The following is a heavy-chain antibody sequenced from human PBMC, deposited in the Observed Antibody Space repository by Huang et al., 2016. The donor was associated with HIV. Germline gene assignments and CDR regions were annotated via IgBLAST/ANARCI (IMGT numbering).Heavy chain of an antibody. CDR2: SNPKRGGT. J-gene: IGHJ4*02. D-gene: IGHD6-6*01. V-gene: IGHV1-2*02. Sequence: QVQLVQSGAEVKNPGASVRVSCKASGYTFTDSNIHWVRQAPGQGLEGMGWSNPKRGGTIYAQIFQGRITMTRDTTISTVHMDLRRIQSDDTAVYFCARDWSFGSSTSPADWGQGTLVTVSS. CDR3: ARDWSFGSSTSPAD. CDR1: GYTFTDSN.